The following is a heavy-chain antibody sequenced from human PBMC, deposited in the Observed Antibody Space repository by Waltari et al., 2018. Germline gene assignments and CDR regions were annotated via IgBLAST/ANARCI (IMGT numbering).Heavy chain of an antibody. Sequence: QVQLQQWGAGLLKPSETLSLTCVVNGGSFTAFYWSWVRQPPGKGLEWIGESNQVETTQYNPSLRSRVTISVDRSRNQFSLTLTSVTAADTAVYYCARGQGEGADVWAQGTAVTVS. D-gene: IGHD3-16*01. CDR3: ARGQGEGADV. CDR1: GGSFTAFY. V-gene: IGHV4-34*01. CDR2: SNQVETT. J-gene: IGHJ6*02.